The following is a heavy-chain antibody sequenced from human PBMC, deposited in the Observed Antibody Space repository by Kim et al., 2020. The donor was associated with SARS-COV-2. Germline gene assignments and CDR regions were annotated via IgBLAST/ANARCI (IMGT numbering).Heavy chain of an antibody. D-gene: IGHD5-18*01. Sequence: ASVKVSCKASGYTFTSYAMHWVRQAPGQRLEWMGWINAGNGNTKYSQKFQGRVTITRDTSASTAYMELSSLRSEDTAVYYCARDPYTAMVKIRYYFDYWGQGTLVTVSS. CDR1: GYTFTSYA. CDR3: ARDPYTAMVKIRYYFDY. V-gene: IGHV1-3*01. CDR2: INAGNGNT. J-gene: IGHJ4*02.